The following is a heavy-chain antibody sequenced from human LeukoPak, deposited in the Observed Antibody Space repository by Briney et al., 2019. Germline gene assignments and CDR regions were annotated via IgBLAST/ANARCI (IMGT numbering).Heavy chain of an antibody. J-gene: IGHJ5*02. CDR3: ARGWQSFDP. V-gene: IGHV4-59*01. CDR1: GVSISSYY. Sequence: SETLSLTCTVSGVSISSYYWSWIRQPPGKGLEWIGYIYYSGSTNYNPSLKSRVTISVDTSKNQFSLKLNSVTAADTAVYYRARGWQSFDPWGQGTLVTVSS. D-gene: IGHD6-13*01. CDR2: IYYSGST.